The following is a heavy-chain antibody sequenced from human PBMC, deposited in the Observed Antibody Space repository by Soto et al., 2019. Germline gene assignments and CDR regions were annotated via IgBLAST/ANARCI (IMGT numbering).Heavy chain of an antibody. CDR3: TRGGQLFAGNYFDY. V-gene: IGHV1-18*01. CDR1: GYTFTSYG. Sequence: QVQLVQSGAEVKKPGASVKVSCKASGYTFTSYGISWVRQAPGQGREWMGWISNYNGDTNYAQKLQGRVTMTTDTSTSTDYMELRSLKSDDTAVYYCTRGGQLFAGNYFDYWGQGTLVTVSS. CDR2: ISNYNGDT. D-gene: IGHD3-10*02. J-gene: IGHJ4*02.